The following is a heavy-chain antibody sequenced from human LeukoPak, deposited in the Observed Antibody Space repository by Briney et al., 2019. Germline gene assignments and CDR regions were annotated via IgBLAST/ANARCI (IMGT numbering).Heavy chain of an antibody. CDR1: GFTFSSYE. CDR2: ISSSGSTI. Sequence: GGSLRLSCAASGFTFSSYEMNWVRQAPGKGLEWVSYISSSGSTIYYADSVKGRFTISRDNAKNSLFVQMNSLRAEDTAVYYCARHYLLVYKAMVTLPFDCWGQGTLVTVSS. V-gene: IGHV3-48*03. D-gene: IGHD5-18*01. CDR3: ARHYLLVYKAMVTLPFDC. J-gene: IGHJ4*02.